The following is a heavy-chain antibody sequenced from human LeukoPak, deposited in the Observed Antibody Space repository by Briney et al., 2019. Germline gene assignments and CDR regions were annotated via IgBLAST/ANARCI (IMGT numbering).Heavy chain of an antibody. CDR1: GVSINSLDL. Sequence: SETLSLTCTVSGVSINSLDLWSWVRQPPGKGLEWLGEMYLSGTTHSNPSVKSRVTISIDKSKNQFFLNLSSVTAADTAVYYCAGLVGRYSSGLYYYYFDYWGQGTLVTVSS. J-gene: IGHJ4*02. CDR2: MYLSGTT. D-gene: IGHD3-22*01. V-gene: IGHV4-4*02. CDR3: AGLVGRYSSGLYYYYFDY.